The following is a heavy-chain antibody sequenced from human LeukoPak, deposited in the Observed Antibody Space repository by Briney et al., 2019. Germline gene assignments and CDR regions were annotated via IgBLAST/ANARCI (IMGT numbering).Heavy chain of an antibody. CDR3: ARDYSTSSWDN. D-gene: IGHD6-13*01. V-gene: IGHV1-2*02. Sequence: ASVKVSCKTSGYTFTIHHIQWVRQAPGQGLEWMGWINTNSGGTIYSQKFQGRITMTRDPSITTAYMELSSLRSDDTAVYYCARDYSTSSWDNWGQETLVTVSS. CDR2: INTNSGGT. J-gene: IGHJ4*02. CDR1: GYTFTIHH.